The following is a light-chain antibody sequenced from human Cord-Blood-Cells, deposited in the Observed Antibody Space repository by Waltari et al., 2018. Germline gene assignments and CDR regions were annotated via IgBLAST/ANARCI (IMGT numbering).Light chain of an antibody. Sequence: DIVMTQSPDSLAVSLGERAPINCKSSQSVLYSSNNKNYLAWYQQKPGQPPKLLIYCASTRESGVPDRFSGSGSGTDFTLTISSLQAEDVAVYYCQQYYSTPHFGGGTKVEIK. CDR1: QSVLYSSNNKNY. V-gene: IGKV4-1*01. CDR3: QQYYSTPH. J-gene: IGKJ4*01. CDR2: CAS.